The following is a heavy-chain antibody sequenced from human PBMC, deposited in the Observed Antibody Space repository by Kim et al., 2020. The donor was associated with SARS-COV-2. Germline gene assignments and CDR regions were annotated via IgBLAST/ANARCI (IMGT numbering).Heavy chain of an antibody. J-gene: IGHJ4*01. D-gene: IGHD4-17*01. CDR2: ISGSGTRT. V-gene: IGHV3-23*02. CDR3: AKDSGNDFGDQLDC. CDR1: GFTFSRYA. Sequence: GGSLRLSCAASGFTFSRYAMSWVRQAPGEGLEWVSGISGSGTRTYYGDSVKGRCSISRDNARNTVTLQLNSLRAEDTAVYYCAKDSGNDFGDQLDCWGHGTLVTVSS.